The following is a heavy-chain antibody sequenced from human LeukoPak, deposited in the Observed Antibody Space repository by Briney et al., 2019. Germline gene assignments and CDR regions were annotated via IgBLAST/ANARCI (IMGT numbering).Heavy chain of an antibody. Sequence: GGSLRLSCAASGFAFSSYWMSWVRQAPGKGLEWVANIKQDGSEKYYVDSVKGRFTISRDNAKNSLYLQMNSLRAEDTAVYYCARNENSGWGYFDYWGQGTLVTVSS. CDR3: ARNENSGWGYFDY. CDR2: IKQDGSEK. J-gene: IGHJ4*02. V-gene: IGHV3-7*01. CDR1: GFAFSSYW. D-gene: IGHD5-12*01.